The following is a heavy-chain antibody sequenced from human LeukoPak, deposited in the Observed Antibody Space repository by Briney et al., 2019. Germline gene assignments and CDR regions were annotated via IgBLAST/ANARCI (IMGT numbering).Heavy chain of an antibody. Sequence: GGSLILSCAGSGYNFSNALMSWVRQAPGKGLEWVCRIKSKTDGATTDYGAPVKGRFTISRDDSKDTLYLQMNSLKTGDTAVYYCVQWLVRHWGQGTLVTVSS. CDR1: GYNFSNAL. D-gene: IGHD6-19*01. V-gene: IGHV3-15*01. CDR2: IKSKTDGATT. J-gene: IGHJ4*02. CDR3: VQWLVRH.